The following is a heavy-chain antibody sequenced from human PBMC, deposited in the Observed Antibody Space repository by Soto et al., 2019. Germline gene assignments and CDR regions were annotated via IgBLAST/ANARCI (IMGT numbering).Heavy chain of an antibody. D-gene: IGHD1-1*01. J-gene: IGHJ4*02. V-gene: IGHV1-18*01. Sequence: QVHLVQSGAEVKKPGASVKVSCKGSGYGFTTYGITWVQQAPGQGLEWMAWISAHNGNTNYAQKLQGRVTVTRDTSTSTAYMELRSLRSDDTAVYYCARGRYGDYWGQGVLVTVSS. CDR3: ARGRYGDY. CDR2: ISAHNGNT. CDR1: GYGFTTYG.